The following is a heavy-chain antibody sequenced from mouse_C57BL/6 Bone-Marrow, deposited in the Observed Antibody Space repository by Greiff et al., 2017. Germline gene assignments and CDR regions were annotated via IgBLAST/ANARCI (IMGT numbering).Heavy chain of an antibody. D-gene: IGHD2-5*01. CDR1: GYAFTNYL. J-gene: IGHJ4*01. CDR2: INPGSGGT. CDR3: ATYYSNQYYAMDY. Sequence: QVQLQQSGAELVRPGTSVKVSCKASGYAFTNYLIEWVKQRPGQGLEWIGVINPGSGGTNYNEKFKGKATLTADKSSSTAYMQLSSLTSEDSAVYFCATYYSNQYYAMDYWGQGTSVTVSS. V-gene: IGHV1-54*01.